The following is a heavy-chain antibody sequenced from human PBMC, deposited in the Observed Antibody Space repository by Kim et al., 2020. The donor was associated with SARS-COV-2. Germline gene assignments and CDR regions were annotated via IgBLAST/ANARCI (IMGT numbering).Heavy chain of an antibody. V-gene: IGHV1-46*01. CDR1: GYTFTSYY. J-gene: IGHJ6*02. CDR3: ARGESYYYDSSGYFPHYYYYGMDV. CDR2: INPSGGST. Sequence: ASVKVSCKASGYTFTSYYMHWVRQALGQGLEWMGIINPSGGSTSYAQKFQGRVTMTRDTSTSTVYMELSSLRSEDTAVYYCARGESYYYDSSGYFPHYYYYGMDVWGQGTTVTVSS. D-gene: IGHD3-22*01.